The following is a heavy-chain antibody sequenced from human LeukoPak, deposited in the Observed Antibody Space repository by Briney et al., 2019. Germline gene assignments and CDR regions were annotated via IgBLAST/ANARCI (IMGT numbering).Heavy chain of an antibody. CDR3: ARGRAVAGTRYYYYGMDV. CDR1: GGSISSSSYY. Sequence: SETPSLTCTVSGGSISSSSYYWSWIRQPPGKGLEWIGEINHSGSTNYNPSLKSRVTISVDTSKNQFSLKLSSVTAADTAVYYCARGRAVAGTRYYYYGMDVWGKGTTVTVSS. J-gene: IGHJ6*04. V-gene: IGHV4-39*07. CDR2: INHSGST. D-gene: IGHD6-19*01.